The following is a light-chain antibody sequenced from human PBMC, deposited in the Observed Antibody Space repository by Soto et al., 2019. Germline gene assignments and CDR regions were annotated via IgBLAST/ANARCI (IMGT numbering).Light chain of an antibody. V-gene: IGLV2-14*01. J-gene: IGLJ1*01. CDR2: EVS. Sequence: QSVLTQPASVSGSPGQSITISCTGTSTDVGGYNYVSWYQQHPGKAPKLIIYEVSNRPSGVSNRFSGSKSDNTASLTISGLQAEDEADYYCSSYTGSNTLYFFGTGTKLTVL. CDR3: SSYTGSNTLYF. CDR1: STDVGGYNY.